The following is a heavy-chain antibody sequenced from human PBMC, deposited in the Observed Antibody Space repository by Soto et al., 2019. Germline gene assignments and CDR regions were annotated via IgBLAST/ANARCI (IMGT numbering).Heavy chain of an antibody. J-gene: IGHJ4*02. CDR2: INPNSGGT. CDR1: GYTFTGYY. Sequence: AAVKVSCKASGYTFTGYYMHWVRQAPGQGLEWMGWINPNSGGTNYAQKFQGRVTITADDSTSTAYMELSSLRSEDTAVYYCARDQGDSSGHYLYYFDYWGQGTLVTVSS. CDR3: ARDQGDSSGHYLYYFDY. V-gene: IGHV1-2*02. D-gene: IGHD3-22*01.